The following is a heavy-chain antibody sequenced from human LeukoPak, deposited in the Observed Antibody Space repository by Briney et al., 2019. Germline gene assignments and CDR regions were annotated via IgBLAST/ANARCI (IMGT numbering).Heavy chain of an antibody. V-gene: IGHV6-1*01. CDR1: GDSVTINSAA. J-gene: IGHJ4*02. CDR3: ARSPSPYSSGWYFDY. CDR2: TYQRSKWYN. Sequence: QTLSLTCAISGDSVTINSAAWNWLRQSPSRGLEWRGRTYQRSKWYNDYAVSVKSRITINPDISKNQFSLQLNSVTPEDTAVYYCARSPSPYSSGWYFDYWGQGTLVTVSS. D-gene: IGHD6-19*01.